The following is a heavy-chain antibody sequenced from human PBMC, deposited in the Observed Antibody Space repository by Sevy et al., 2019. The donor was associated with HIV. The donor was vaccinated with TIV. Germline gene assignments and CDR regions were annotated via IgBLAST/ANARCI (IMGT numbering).Heavy chain of an antibody. D-gene: IGHD3-10*01. CDR3: AKDMVRGVMDFDY. J-gene: IGHJ4*02. V-gene: IGHV3-30*18. CDR2: ISYDGSNK. Sequence: GGSLRLSCAASGFTFSSYGMHWVCQAPGKGLEWVAVISYDGSNKYYADSVKGRFTISRDNSKNTLYLQMNSLRAEDTAVYYCAKDMVRGVMDFDYWGQGTLVTVSS. CDR1: GFTFSSYG.